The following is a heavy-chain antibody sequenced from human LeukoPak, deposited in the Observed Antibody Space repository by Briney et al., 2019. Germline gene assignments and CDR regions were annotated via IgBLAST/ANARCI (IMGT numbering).Heavy chain of an antibody. CDR2: IWYDGSNK. Sequence: GGSLRLSCAASGFTFSSYGMHWVRQAPGKGLEWVAVIWYDGSNKYYADSVKGRFTISRDNSKNTLYLQMNSLRAEDTAVYYCAAREWELLYYFDYWGQGTLVTVSS. V-gene: IGHV3-33*01. J-gene: IGHJ4*02. CDR1: GFTFSSYG. CDR3: AAREWELLYYFDY. D-gene: IGHD1-26*01.